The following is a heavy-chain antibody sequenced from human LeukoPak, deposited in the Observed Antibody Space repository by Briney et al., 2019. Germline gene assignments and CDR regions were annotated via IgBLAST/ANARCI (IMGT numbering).Heavy chain of an antibody. Sequence: PSETLSLTCTVSGGSISSYYWSWLRQPPGKGLEWIGYIYYSGSTNYNPSLKSRVTISVDTSKNQFSLKLSSVTAADTAVYYCASSLYVDTAMEDYYYGMDVWGQGTTVTVSS. J-gene: IGHJ6*02. D-gene: IGHD5-18*01. CDR3: ASSLYVDTAMEDYYYGMDV. CDR2: IYYSGST. V-gene: IGHV4-59*01. CDR1: GGSISSYY.